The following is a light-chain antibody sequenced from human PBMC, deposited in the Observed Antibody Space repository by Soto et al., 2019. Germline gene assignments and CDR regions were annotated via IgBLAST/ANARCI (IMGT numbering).Light chain of an antibody. CDR2: DAS. V-gene: IGKV1-39*01. J-gene: IGKJ2*01. CDR1: QSISKD. CDR3: MQSLQSRT. Sequence: DIQMTQSPSSLSASVGDRVTLTCRASQSISKDLNWYQQKPGEAPILLIYDASTLQSGVPSRFSGAVSGTDFTLKISRVEAEDVGVYYYMQSLQSRTFGQGTKVDIK.